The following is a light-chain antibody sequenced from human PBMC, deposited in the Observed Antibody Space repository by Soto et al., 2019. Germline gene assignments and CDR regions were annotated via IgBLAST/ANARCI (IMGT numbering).Light chain of an antibody. Sequence: EIVLSQSPGTLSLSPEERATLSCRASQSVSSSYLAWYQQKPGQAPRLLIYGASSRATGIPDRFSGSGSGTDFTLTISRLEPEDFAVYYCHQYGSSPRTFGQGRRPEIK. CDR3: HQYGSSPRT. V-gene: IGKV3-20*01. J-gene: IGKJ5*01. CDR1: QSVSSSY. CDR2: GAS.